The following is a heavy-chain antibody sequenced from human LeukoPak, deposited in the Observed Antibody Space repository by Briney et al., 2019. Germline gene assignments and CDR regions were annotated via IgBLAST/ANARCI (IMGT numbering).Heavy chain of an antibody. CDR2: IKKDGTYR. Sequence: PGGSLRLSCAASGNYWMHWVRQGPGKGLMCVARIKKDGTYRDYADSVKGRFTISRDNAKNTLFLQMDSLRDEDTAVYYCARDDDVYGIDYWGQGTLVTVSS. D-gene: IGHD3-16*01. V-gene: IGHV3-74*01. CDR1: GNYW. CDR3: ARDDDVYGIDY. J-gene: IGHJ4*02.